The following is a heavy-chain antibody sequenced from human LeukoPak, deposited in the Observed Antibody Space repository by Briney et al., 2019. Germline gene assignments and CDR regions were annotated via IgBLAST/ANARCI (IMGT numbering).Heavy chain of an antibody. V-gene: IGHV1-24*01. D-gene: IGHD3-10*01. J-gene: IGHJ4*02. CDR3: ATGIPSMVRRDPPAFDY. CDR2: FDPEDGET. Sequence: GASVKVSCKVSGYTLTELSMHWVRQAPGKGLEWMGGFDPEDGETIYAQKFQGRVTMTEDTSTDTAYMELSSLRSEDTAVYYCATGIPSMVRRDPPAFDYWGQGTLVTVSS. CDR1: GYTLTELS.